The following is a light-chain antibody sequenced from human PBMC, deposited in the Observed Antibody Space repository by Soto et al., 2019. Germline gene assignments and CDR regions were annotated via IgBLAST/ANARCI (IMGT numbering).Light chain of an antibody. V-gene: IGLV4-69*01. CDR3: QTWGTGIHVV. CDR1: SWNSSYA. Sequence: QLVLTQSPSASASLGASVKLTCTLSSWNSSYAIAWHQQQPGKGPRYLMKLDSDGNHTKGDAIPDRFSGSSSGAERYLTISSLQSEDEADYYCQTWGTGIHVVFGGGTKVTVL. J-gene: IGLJ2*01. CDR2: LDSDGNH.